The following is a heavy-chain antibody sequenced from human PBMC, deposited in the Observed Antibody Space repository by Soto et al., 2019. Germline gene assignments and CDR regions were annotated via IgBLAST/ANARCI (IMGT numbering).Heavy chain of an antibody. CDR3: ARWAPTGSSGDFDY. CDR2: ISAYNGNT. D-gene: IGHD6-19*01. J-gene: IGHJ4*02. V-gene: IGHV1-18*01. CDR1: GYTFTSYG. Sequence: ASVKISCKASGYTFTSYGISWVRQAPGQGLEWMGWISAYNGNTNYAQKLQGRVTMTTDKSTRTAYMELRSLRSDDTAVYYCARWAPTGSSGDFDYWGQGTLVTVSS.